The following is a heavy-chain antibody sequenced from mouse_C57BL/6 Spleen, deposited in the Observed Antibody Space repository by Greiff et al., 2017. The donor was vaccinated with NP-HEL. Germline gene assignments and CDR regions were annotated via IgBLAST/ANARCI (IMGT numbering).Heavy chain of an antibody. CDR1: GYAFSSSW. D-gene: IGHD1-1*01. CDR2: IYPGDGDT. Sequence: QVQLQQSGPELVKPGASVKISCKASGYAFSSSWMNWVKQRPGKGLEWIGRIYPGDGDTNYNGKFKGKATLTADKSSSTASMHLSSLTSEDSAVFFCARSDYYGSSSDWFAYWGQGTLVTVSA. CDR3: ARSDYYGSSSDWFAY. J-gene: IGHJ3*01. V-gene: IGHV1-82*01.